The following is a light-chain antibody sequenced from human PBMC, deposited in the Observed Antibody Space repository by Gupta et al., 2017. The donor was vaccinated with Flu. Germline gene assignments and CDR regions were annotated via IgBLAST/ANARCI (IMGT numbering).Light chain of an antibody. CDR3: MQSLQTPYT. V-gene: IGKV2-28*01. CDR2: LSS. CDR1: QSLVNVNGFNY. Sequence: VNPGEPASISCRSSQSLVNVNGFNYLTWYLQKPGRSPQLLVYLSSRRAPGVPDRFTGSASGTEFTLRISRVEAEDVGVYFCMQSLQTPYTFGRGTKLEI. J-gene: IGKJ2*01.